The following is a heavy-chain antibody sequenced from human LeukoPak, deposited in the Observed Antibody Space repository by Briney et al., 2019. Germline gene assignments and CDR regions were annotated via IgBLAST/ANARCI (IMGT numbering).Heavy chain of an antibody. Sequence: AGGSLRLSCAAAGWMHWVRQARGKGLVGVSGINHDGTGTYYADSVKGRFTISRDNAKNTVYLQMNSLSAEDTAVYYCASVFESWGQGFLVTVSS. V-gene: IGHV3-74*01. CDR3: ASVFES. CDR1: GW. CDR2: INHDGTGT. J-gene: IGHJ4*02.